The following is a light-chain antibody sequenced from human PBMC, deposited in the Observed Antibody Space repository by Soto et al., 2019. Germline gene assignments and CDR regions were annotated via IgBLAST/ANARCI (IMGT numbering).Light chain of an antibody. CDR3: SSYTSSSTLV. J-gene: IGLJ1*01. CDR1: SSDVGGYNY. Sequence: QTVLAQPASLSGSPGQSITISCTGNSSDVGGYNYVSWYQQHPGKAPKLMIYDVSNRASGVSNRFSGSKSGNTASLTISGLQAEDEADYYCSSYTSSSTLVFGTGTKVTVL. V-gene: IGLV2-14*01. CDR2: DVS.